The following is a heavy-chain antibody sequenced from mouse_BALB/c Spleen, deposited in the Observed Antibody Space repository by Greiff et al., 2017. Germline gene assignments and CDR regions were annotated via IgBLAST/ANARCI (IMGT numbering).Heavy chain of an antibody. D-gene: IGHD2-14*01. CDR1: GFSLTSYG. Sequence: QVQLKQSGPGLVQPSQSLSITCTVSGFSLTSYGVHWVRQSPGKGLEWLGVIWSGGSTDYNAAFISRLSISKDNSKSQVFFKMNSLQANDTAIYYCARKNYRDDGYAMDYWGQGTSVTVSS. V-gene: IGHV2-2*02. CDR2: IWSGGST. CDR3: ARKNYRDDGYAMDY. J-gene: IGHJ4*01.